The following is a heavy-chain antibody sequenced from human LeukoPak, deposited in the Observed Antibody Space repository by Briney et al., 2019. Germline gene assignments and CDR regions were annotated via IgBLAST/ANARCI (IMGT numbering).Heavy chain of an antibody. CDR2: IYYSGST. V-gene: IGHV4-61*01. Sequence: SETLSLTCTVSGGSISSSSYYWGWIRQPPGKGLEWIGYIYYSGSTNYNPSLKSRVTISVDTSKNQFSLKLSSVTAADTAVYYCARDKMDVWGQGTTVTVSS. CDR1: GGSISSSSYY. CDR3: ARDKMDV. J-gene: IGHJ6*02.